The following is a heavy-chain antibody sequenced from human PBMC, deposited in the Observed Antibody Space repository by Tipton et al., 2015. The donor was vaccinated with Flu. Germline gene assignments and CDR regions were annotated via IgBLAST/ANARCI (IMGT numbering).Heavy chain of an antibody. V-gene: IGHV4-31*01. CDR2: MYNSGTT. CDR3: HLKSGTTVI. J-gene: IGHJ3*02. D-gene: IGHD4-17*01. CDR1: GGSISSGGYY. Sequence: TLSLTCTVSGGSISSGGYYWSWVRQLPGKGLEWIGYMYNSGTTYYNPSLKSPLTISGDTSKNQFSLRLTSVTAADTAVYYRHLKSGTTVICGQGTIVSVSS.